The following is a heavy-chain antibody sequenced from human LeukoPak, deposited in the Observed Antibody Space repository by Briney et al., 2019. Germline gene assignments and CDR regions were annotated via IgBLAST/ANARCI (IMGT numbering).Heavy chain of an antibody. J-gene: IGHJ4*02. V-gene: IGHV3-23*01. CDR2: FSGSGGNT. CDR1: GFTFSSYE. D-gene: IGHD3-22*01. CDR3: ARGTPAYSYGSSDYHYAHFDY. Sequence: GGSLRLSCAASGFTFSSYEMNWVRQAPGKGLEWVSTFSGSGGNTYYADSVKGRFTISRDNSKNTLYLQMNSLRAEDTAVYYCARGTPAYSYGSSDYHYAHFDYWGQGTLVTVSS.